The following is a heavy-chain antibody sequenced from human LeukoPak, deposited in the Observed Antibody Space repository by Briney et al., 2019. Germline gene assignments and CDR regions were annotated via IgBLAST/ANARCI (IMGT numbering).Heavy chain of an antibody. CDR3: ARPYDSSGLDAFDI. CDR1: GGSFSGYY. J-gene: IGHJ3*02. CDR2: INHSGST. V-gene: IGHV4-34*01. Sequence: SETLSLTCAVYGGSFSGYYWSWIRQPPGKGLEWIGEINHSGSTNYNPSLKSRVTISADTSKNQFSLKLSSVTAADTAVYYCARPYDSSGLDAFDIWGQGTMVTVSS. D-gene: IGHD3-22*01.